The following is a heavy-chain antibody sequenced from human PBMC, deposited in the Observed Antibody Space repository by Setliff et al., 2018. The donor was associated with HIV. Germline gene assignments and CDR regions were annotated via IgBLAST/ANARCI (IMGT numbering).Heavy chain of an antibody. Sequence: LRLSCVASGFTFSNYGMHWVRQAPGKGLEWVAFIRYDGSNTYYVDSVKGRFTISRENSKNTLYLQMNSLRPEDTAVYYCAKDYVENDYWGQGTLVTVSS. J-gene: IGHJ4*02. CDR3: AKDYVENDY. V-gene: IGHV3-30*02. CDR2: IRYDGSNT. CDR1: GFTFSNYG. D-gene: IGHD3-16*01.